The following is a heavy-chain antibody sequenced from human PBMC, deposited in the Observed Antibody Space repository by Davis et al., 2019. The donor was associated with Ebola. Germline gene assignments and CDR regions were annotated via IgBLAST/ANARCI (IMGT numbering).Heavy chain of an antibody. CDR2: IKQDGSEK. CDR1: GFTFSSYW. CDR3: ARDLEGIALGATSGDY. J-gene: IGHJ4*02. Sequence: PGGSLRLSCAASGFTFSSYWMSWVRQAPGKGLEWVANIKQDGSEKYYVDSVKGRFTISRDNAKNSLYLQMNSLRAEDTAVYYCARDLEGIALGATSGDYWGQGTLVTVTS. V-gene: IGHV3-7*03. D-gene: IGHD1-26*01.